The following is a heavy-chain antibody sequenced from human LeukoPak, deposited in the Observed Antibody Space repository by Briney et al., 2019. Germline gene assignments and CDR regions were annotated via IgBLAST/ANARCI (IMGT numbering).Heavy chain of an antibody. CDR2: INPDTGDA. CDR3: TRGHYFDY. V-gene: IGHV1-2*06. CDR1: GDTFTDYY. J-gene: IGHJ4*02. Sequence: ASVNVSCKASGDTFTDYYMHWVRQAPGQGLEWMGRINPDTGDADYGHKFQGRVTVTRDTSISTVYMELRMLRSDDRAVYYCTRGHYFDYWGQGTLVTVSS.